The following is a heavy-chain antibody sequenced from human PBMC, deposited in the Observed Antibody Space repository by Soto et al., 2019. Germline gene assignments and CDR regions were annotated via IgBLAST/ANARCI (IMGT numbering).Heavy chain of an antibody. CDR3: ARASSSSSAADY. D-gene: IGHD6-6*01. CDR1: GESISSGGYY. J-gene: IGHJ4*02. V-gene: IGHV4-31*03. CDR2: IYDSESA. Sequence: QVQLQESGPGLVKPSQTLSLTCNVSGESISSGGYYWSWIRYHPRKGLEWIGYIYDSESAYYNPSLKSRCTISTDTSKNHVAMRLSSVTDADTAVYYCARASSSSSAADYWGQGTLVTVSS.